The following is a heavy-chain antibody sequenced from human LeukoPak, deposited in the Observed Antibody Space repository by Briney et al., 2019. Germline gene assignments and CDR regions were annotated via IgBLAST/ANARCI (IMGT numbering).Heavy chain of an antibody. Sequence: SQTLSLTCAVSGGSVSRGYYYWSWIRQPAGERLEWIGRIYTDGSTYYNPSLKSRVTISLDTSKNHFSLKLTSVTAADTAVYYCTREVNYYFDYWGQGTLVTVSS. J-gene: IGHJ4*02. CDR2: IYTDGST. CDR3: TREVNYYFDY. D-gene: IGHD1-7*01. CDR1: GGSVSRGYYY. V-gene: IGHV4-61*02.